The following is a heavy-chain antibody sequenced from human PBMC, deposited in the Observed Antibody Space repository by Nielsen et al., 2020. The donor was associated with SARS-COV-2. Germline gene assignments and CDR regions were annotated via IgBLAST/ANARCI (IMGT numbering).Heavy chain of an antibody. J-gene: IGHJ3*01. Sequence: GGSLRLSCAASGFTFSSLWMSWVRQVPGKGLEWVADIKPDGSEKFYVDSVKGRFTISRDNAKNSMSLQMNSLRVEDTAVYYCARDSSRAFDVWGQGTMVTVSS. CDR3: ARDSSRAFDV. D-gene: IGHD6-6*01. CDR1: GFTFSSLW. CDR2: IKPDGSEK. V-gene: IGHV3-7*01.